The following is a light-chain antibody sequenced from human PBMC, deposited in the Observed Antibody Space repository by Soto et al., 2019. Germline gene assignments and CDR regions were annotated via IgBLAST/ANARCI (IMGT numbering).Light chain of an antibody. Sequence: VMTQSPATLSVSPGERATLSCRASQSVSSNVAWYQQIPGQAPRLLIYDASNRATGIPVRFSGSGSGTDYTLTVSSLEPEDFAVYYCQQRSNLPWTFGQGTKVDI. CDR1: QSVSSN. CDR3: QQRSNLPWT. V-gene: IGKV3-11*01. CDR2: DAS. J-gene: IGKJ1*01.